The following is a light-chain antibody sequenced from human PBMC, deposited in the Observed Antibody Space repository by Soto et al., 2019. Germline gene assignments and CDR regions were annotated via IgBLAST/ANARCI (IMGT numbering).Light chain of an antibody. CDR3: QSYDSTLSARYV. CDR1: GSNIGANYD. Sequence: QSVLTQPPSVSGAPGQRVTISCTGSGSNIGANYDVHWYQQRPGTAPKLLIFANSNRPSGVPDRFSGSKSGTSASLVITGLQAEDEGDYYCQSYDSTLSARYVFGTGTKVTVL. J-gene: IGLJ1*01. V-gene: IGLV1-40*01. CDR2: ANS.